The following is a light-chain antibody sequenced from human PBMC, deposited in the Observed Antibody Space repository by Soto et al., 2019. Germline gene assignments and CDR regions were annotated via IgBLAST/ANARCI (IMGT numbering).Light chain of an antibody. V-gene: IGLV2-8*01. J-gene: IGLJ1*01. CDR3: SSYAGSNNYV. CDR2: EVS. CDR1: SSDVGGYNY. Sequence: QSVLTQPPSASGSPGQSVTISCTGTSSDVGGYNYVSWYQQHPGKAPKLMIYEVSKRPSGVPDRFSGSKSGNTASLTVPGLQAKDEADYYCSSYAGSNNYVFGTGTKVTVL.